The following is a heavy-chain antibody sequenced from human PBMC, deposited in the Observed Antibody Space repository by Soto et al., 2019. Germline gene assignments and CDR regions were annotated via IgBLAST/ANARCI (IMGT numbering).Heavy chain of an antibody. Sequence: QVQLQESGPGLVKPSETLSLTCTVSGGSVSSGSYYWSWIRQPPGKGLEWIGYIYYSGRTNYNPSLKSRVTISVDTSKNQFSLKLSSVTAADTAVYYCARDRQVMVRGVIITTPGGMDVWGQGTTVTVSS. D-gene: IGHD3-10*01. CDR1: GGSVSSGSYY. CDR3: ARDRQVMVRGVIITTPGGMDV. CDR2: IYYSGRT. J-gene: IGHJ6*02. V-gene: IGHV4-61*01.